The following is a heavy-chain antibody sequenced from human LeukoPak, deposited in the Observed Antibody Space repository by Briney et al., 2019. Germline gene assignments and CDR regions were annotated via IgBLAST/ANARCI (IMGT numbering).Heavy chain of an antibody. V-gene: IGHV3-33*08. J-gene: IGHJ6*02. CDR2: IWYDGSNK. CDR3: ARAKHLAYCGGDCPRGMDV. CDR1: GFTVSSNY. D-gene: IGHD2-21*02. Sequence: PGGSLRLSCAASGFTVSSNYMSWVRQAPGKGLEWVAVIWYDGSNKYYADSVKGRFTISRDNSKNTLYLQMNSLRAEDTAVYYCARAKHLAYCGGDCPRGMDVWGQGTTVTVSS.